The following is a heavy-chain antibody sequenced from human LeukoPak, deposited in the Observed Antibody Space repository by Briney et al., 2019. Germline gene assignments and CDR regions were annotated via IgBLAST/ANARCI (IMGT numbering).Heavy chain of an antibody. CDR1: GGPVTHYY. J-gene: IGHJ3*02. CDR2: IHYSGST. D-gene: IGHD3-10*01. CDR3: ARGLLWFGESSPDAFDI. V-gene: IGHV4-59*02. Sequence: PSETLSLTCSVSGGPVTHYYWNWIRQSPGKGLEWIGYIHYSGSTSYNPSLSSRISMSVDESRSQFSLKLSSVTAADTAVYYRARGLLWFGESSPDAFDIWGQGTMVTVSS.